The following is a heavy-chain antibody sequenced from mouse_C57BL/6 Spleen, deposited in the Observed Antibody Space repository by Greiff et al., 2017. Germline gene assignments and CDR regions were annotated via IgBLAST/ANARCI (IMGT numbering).Heavy chain of an antibody. D-gene: IGHD2-5*01. J-gene: IGHJ2*01. Sequence: VQLKESGGGLVKPGGSLKLSCAASGFTFSSYAMSWVRQTPEKRLEWVATISDGGSYTYYPDNVKGRFTISRDNAKNNLYLQMSHLKSEDTAMYYCAREGAYYSNYGYYFDYWGQGTTLTVSS. V-gene: IGHV5-4*01. CDR1: GFTFSSYA. CDR2: ISDGGSYT. CDR3: AREGAYYSNYGYYFDY.